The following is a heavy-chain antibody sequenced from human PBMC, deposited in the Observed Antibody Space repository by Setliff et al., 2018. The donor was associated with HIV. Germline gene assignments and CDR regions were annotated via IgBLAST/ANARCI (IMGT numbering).Heavy chain of an antibody. CDR3: AKTTPSSIRSPYYYYMDV. V-gene: IGHV3-30*02. D-gene: IGHD6-13*01. Sequence: GGSLRLSCATSGLTFSNCGMHWVRQAPGKGLEWVASIRSDGSNKYYADSVTGRFTISRDDSKNTLYLQMNSLRAEDTAVYYCAKTTPSSIRSPYYYYMDVWGKGTTVTVSS. J-gene: IGHJ6*03. CDR2: IRSDGSNK. CDR1: GLTFSNCG.